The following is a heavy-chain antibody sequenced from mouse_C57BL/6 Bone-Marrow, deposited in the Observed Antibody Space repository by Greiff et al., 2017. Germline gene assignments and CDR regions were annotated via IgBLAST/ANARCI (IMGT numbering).Heavy chain of an antibody. CDR1: GYTFTSYW. CDR2: IYPGSGST. Sequence: QVQLQQPGAELVKPGASVKMSCKASGYTFTSYWITWVKQRPGTGLEWIGDIYPGSGSTNYNEKFKSKATLPVDTSSSTAYMQLSSLTSEDSAVYYCARPYYSNYGYFDVWGTGTTVTVSS. V-gene: IGHV1-55*01. CDR3: ARPYYSNYGYFDV. J-gene: IGHJ1*03. D-gene: IGHD2-5*01.